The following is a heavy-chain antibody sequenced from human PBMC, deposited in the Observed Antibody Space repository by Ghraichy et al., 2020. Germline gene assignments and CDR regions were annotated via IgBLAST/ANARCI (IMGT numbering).Heavy chain of an antibody. CDR1: GGSFSGYY. CDR3: ARGRRRSRRDGYNFDY. Sequence: SETLSLTCAVYGGSFSGYYWSWIRQPPGKGLEWIGEINHSGSTNYNPSLKSRVTISVDTSKNQFSLKLSSVTAADTAVYYCARGRRRSRRDGYNFDYWGQGTLVTVSS. J-gene: IGHJ4*02. V-gene: IGHV4-34*01. D-gene: IGHD5-24*01. CDR2: INHSGST.